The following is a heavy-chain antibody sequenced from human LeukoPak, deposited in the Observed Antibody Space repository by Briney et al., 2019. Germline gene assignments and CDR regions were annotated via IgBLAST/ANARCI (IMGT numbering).Heavy chain of an antibody. V-gene: IGHV3-23*01. J-gene: IGHJ4*02. CDR1: GFTFSSYA. CDR3: ATYRRGQYDSSGYYYFDY. D-gene: IGHD3-22*01. Sequence: GGSLRLSCAASGFTFSSYAMSWVRQAPGKGLEWVSAISGSGGSTYYADSVKGRFTISRDNSKNTLFLQMNSLRGEDRAVYYCATYRRGQYDSSGYYYFDYWGQGTLVTVSS. CDR2: ISGSGGST.